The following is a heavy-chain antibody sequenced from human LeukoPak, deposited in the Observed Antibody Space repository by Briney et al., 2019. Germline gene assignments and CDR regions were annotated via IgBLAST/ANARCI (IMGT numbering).Heavy chain of an antibody. CDR3: ARLGGDTYYFGSASYPNWYFDL. Sequence: GESLKISCQASGYTFTTYWIGWVRQMPGKGLECVGIIYPDDSDTTYSPSFQGQVTLSADKSFSTAYLQWSSLKASDTAIYYCARLGGDTYYFGSASYPNWYFDLWGRGTLVTVSS. CDR1: GYTFTTYW. D-gene: IGHD3-10*01. CDR2: IYPDDSDT. J-gene: IGHJ2*01. V-gene: IGHV5-51*01.